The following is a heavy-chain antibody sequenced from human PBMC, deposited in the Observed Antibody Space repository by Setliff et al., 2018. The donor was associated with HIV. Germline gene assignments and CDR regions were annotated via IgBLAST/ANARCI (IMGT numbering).Heavy chain of an antibody. CDR3: ARAISTPSYYYHMDV. CDR1: GGSMSSYY. J-gene: IGHJ6*03. D-gene: IGHD3-10*01. CDR2: VYTSEIS. Sequence: PSETLSLTCTLSGGSMSSYYWTWIRQPPGKGLEWIGYVYTSEISNYNSSLRSRVVISLDTSKNQFSLKLGSVTAADTAVYYCARAISTPSYYYHMDVWGTGTPVT. V-gene: IGHV4-4*08.